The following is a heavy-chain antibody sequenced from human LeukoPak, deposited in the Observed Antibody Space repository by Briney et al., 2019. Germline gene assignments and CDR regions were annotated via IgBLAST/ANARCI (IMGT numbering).Heavy chain of an antibody. CDR1: GGSISSHY. V-gene: IGHV4-59*11. J-gene: IGHJ4*02. D-gene: IGHD3-10*01. CDR3: ARDIGLPTDY. Sequence: SETLSLNCTVSGGSISSHYWSWIRQPPGKGLEWIGYIYYSGSTNYNPSLKSRVTISVDTSKNQFSLKLSSVTAADTAVYYCARDIGLPTDYWGQGTLVTVSS. CDR2: IYYSGST.